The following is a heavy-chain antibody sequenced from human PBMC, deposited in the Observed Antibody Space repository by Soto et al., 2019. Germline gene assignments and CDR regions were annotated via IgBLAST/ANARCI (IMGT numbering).Heavy chain of an antibody. D-gene: IGHD3-3*01. CDR2: ISWNSGSI. CDR1: GFTFDDYA. J-gene: IGHJ3*02. CDR3: AKDRGSYDFWSGYLSAFDI. V-gene: IGHV3-9*01. Sequence: EVQLVESGGGLVQPGRSLRLSCAASGFTFDDYAMHWVRQAPGKGLEWVSGISWNSGSIGYADSVKGRFTISRDNAKNSLYLQMNSLRAEDTALYYCAKDRGSYDFWSGYLSAFDIWGQGTMVTVSS.